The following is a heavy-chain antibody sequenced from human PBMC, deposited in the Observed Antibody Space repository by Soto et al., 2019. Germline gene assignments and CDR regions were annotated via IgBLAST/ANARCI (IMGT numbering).Heavy chain of an antibody. CDR2: IYHSETT. V-gene: IGHV4-59*01. D-gene: IGHD4-17*01. Sequence: WTWLRQPPGKGLEWIGYIYHSETTNYNASLRSRVTISVATSKNQFSLRLTSVTAADTAVYYCARYRDYGDYGYFDSWGQGTLVTVSS. J-gene: IGHJ4*02. CDR3: ARYRDYGDYGYFDS.